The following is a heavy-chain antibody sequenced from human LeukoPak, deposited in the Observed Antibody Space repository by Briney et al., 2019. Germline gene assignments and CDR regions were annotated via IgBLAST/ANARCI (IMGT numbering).Heavy chain of an antibody. CDR1: GGTFSSYA. CDR2: IIPIFGTA. Sequence: GASVKVSCKASGGTFSSYAISWVRQAPGQGLEWMGGIIPIFGTANYAQKFQGRVTITADESTSTAYMELSSLRSEDTAAYYCARNPLVDAYFDYWGQGTLVTVSS. CDR3: ARNPLVDAYFDY. J-gene: IGHJ4*02. D-gene: IGHD2-15*01. V-gene: IGHV1-69*13.